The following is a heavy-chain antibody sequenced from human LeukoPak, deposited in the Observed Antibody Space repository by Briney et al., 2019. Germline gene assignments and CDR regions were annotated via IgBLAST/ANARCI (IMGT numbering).Heavy chain of an antibody. CDR3: ARDRLRGVYFDY. Sequence: SETLSLTCTVSGGSISSYYWSWIRQPPGKGLEWIGYIYHSGSTNYNPSLKSRVTISVDTSKNQFSLKLSSVTAADTAVYYCARDRLRGVYFDYWGQGTLVTVSS. J-gene: IGHJ4*02. CDR2: IYHSGST. V-gene: IGHV4-59*01. CDR1: GGSISSYY. D-gene: IGHD3-10*01.